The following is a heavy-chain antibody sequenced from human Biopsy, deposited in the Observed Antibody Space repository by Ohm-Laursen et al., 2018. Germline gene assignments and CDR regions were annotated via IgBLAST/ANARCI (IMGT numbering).Heavy chain of an antibody. Sequence: SVKVSCKASGGIFNGYGINWVRQAPGQGLEWMGGIIPFFGTSDYAQTFQGRVTITADKSTNTGYMQLTSLRSDDTAVYYCASGQGDPLGVRIITWSFNFWGQGSLVTVSS. CDR2: IIPFFGTS. V-gene: IGHV1-69*06. CDR1: GGIFNGYG. J-gene: IGHJ4*02. CDR3: ASGQGDPLGVRIITWSFNF. D-gene: IGHD2-21*01.